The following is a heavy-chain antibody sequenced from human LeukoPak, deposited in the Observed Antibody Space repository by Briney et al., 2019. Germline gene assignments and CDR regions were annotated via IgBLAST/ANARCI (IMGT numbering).Heavy chain of an antibody. CDR2: IIPIFGTA. D-gene: IGHD3-22*01. J-gene: IGHJ4*02. Sequence: GASVKVSCKASGGTFSSYAISWVRQAPGQGLEWMGGIIPIFGTANYAQKFQGRVTITADESTSTAYMELSSLRSEDTAVYYCARGKYHYDSRPVAGWYFDYWGQGTLVTVSS. V-gene: IGHV1-69*13. CDR3: ARGKYHYDSRPVAGWYFDY. CDR1: GGTFSSYA.